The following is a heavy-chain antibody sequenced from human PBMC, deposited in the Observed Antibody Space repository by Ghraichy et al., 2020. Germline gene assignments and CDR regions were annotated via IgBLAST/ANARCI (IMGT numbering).Heavy chain of an antibody. CDR1: GYTFASYG. Sequence: ASVKVSCKTSGYTFASYGVSWVRQAPGQGLEWMGLISGYNANTNYPQKLQGRVTMTTDTSTSTAYMELSSLRSDDTAVYYCARDVRFCTNDVCPFDYWGPGTLVTVSS. J-gene: IGHJ4*02. CDR2: ISGYNANT. CDR3: ARDVRFCTNDVCPFDY. D-gene: IGHD2-8*01. V-gene: IGHV1-18*04.